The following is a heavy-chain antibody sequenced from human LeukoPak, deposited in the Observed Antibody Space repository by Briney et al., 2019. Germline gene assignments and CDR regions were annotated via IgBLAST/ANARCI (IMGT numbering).Heavy chain of an antibody. J-gene: IGHJ4*02. V-gene: IGHV1-2*02. CDR2: INPNSGGT. D-gene: IGHD3-16*01. CDR1: GYTFTGYY. Sequence: ASVKVSCKASGYTFTGYYMHWVRQAPGQGLEWMGWINPNSGGTNYAQKFQGRVTMTRDTSISTAYMELSRLRSDDTAVYYCARDLAGGGVTVDYWGQGTLVTVSS. CDR3: ARDLAGGGVTVDY.